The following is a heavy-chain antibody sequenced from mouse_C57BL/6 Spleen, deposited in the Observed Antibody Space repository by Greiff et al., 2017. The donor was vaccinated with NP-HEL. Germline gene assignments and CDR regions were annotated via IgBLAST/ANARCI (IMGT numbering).Heavy chain of an antibody. J-gene: IGHJ4*01. Sequence: EVQLQQSGPELVKPGASVKISCKASGYTFTDYYMNWVKQSHGKSLEWIGDINPNNGGTSYNQKFKGKATLTVDKSSSTAYMELRSLTSEDSAVYYCARPPYYYAMDYWGQGTSVTVSS. CDR2: INPNNGGT. CDR1: GYTFTDYY. CDR3: ARPPYYYAMDY. V-gene: IGHV1-26*01.